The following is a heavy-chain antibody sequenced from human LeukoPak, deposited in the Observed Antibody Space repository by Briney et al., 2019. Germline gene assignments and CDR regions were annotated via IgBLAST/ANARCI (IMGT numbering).Heavy chain of an antibody. V-gene: IGHV3-23*01. CDR1: GFTFRSYA. Sequence: GGSLRLSCAASGFTFRSYAMSWVRQAPGKGLEWVSAISGSGGSTYYADSVKGRFTISRDNSKNTLYLQMNSLRAEDTAVYYCARHYSNYVGYYFDYWGQGTLVTVSS. J-gene: IGHJ4*02. CDR3: ARHYSNYVGYYFDY. D-gene: IGHD4-11*01. CDR2: ISGSGGST.